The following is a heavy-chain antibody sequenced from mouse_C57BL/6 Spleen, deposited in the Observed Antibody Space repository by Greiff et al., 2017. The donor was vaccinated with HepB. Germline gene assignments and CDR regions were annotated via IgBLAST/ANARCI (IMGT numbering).Heavy chain of an antibody. J-gene: IGHJ4*01. CDR1: GYTFTSYW. CDR3: ARDYGSSYGYAMDY. Sequence: VQLQQPGAELVKPGASVKLSCKASGYTFTSYWMHWVKQRPGQGLEWIGMIHPNSGSTNYNEKFKSKATLTVDKSSSTAYMQLSSLTSEDSAVYYCARDYGSSYGYAMDYWGQGTSVTVSS. CDR2: IHPNSGST. V-gene: IGHV1-64*01. D-gene: IGHD1-1*01.